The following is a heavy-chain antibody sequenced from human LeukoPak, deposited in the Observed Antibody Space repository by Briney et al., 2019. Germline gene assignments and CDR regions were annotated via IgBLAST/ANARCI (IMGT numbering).Heavy chain of an antibody. CDR2: IQYDGSTT. CDR1: GFSFSSYW. V-gene: IGHV3-74*01. D-gene: IGHD2-15*01. CDR3: ARALVAGVTLNALDI. Sequence: PGGSLRLSCAASGFSFSSYWMHWVRQAPGKGLVWVARIQYDGSTTNYADSVKGRFTIPRDNAKKTLYVQMNSLRAEDTAVYYCARALVAGVTLNALDIWGQGTMVTVSS. J-gene: IGHJ3*02.